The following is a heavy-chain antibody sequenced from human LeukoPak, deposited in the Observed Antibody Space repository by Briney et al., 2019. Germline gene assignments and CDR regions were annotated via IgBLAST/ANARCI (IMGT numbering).Heavy chain of an antibody. CDR3: ARNPPYCTSTRCYNDY. Sequence: ASVKVSCKASGYTFTIYYMHWVRQAPGQGLEWMGWINPNSGATSYAQRFQGRVTMTRDTPISTAYMELSGLTSDDTAVYYCARNPPYCTSTRCYNDYWGQGTLVTVSS. D-gene: IGHD2-2*02. J-gene: IGHJ4*02. CDR2: INPNSGAT. V-gene: IGHV1-2*02. CDR1: GYTFTIYY.